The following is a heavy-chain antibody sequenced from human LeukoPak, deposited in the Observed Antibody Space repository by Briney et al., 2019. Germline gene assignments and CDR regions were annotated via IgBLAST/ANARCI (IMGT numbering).Heavy chain of an antibody. Sequence: SETLSLTCTVSGGSISSYYWSWIRQPPGKGLEWIGYIYYSGSTNYNPSLKSRVTISVDTSKNRFSLKLSSVTAADTAVYYCARLGHYPNSRTRPNWFDPWGQGTLVSVSS. CDR3: ARLGHYPNSRTRPNWFDP. V-gene: IGHV4-59*01. CDR1: GGSISSYY. CDR2: IYYSGST. D-gene: IGHD1-1*01. J-gene: IGHJ5*02.